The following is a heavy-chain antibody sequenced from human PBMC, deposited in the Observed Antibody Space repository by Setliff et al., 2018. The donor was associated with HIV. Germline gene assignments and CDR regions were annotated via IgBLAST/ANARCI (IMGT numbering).Heavy chain of an antibody. Sequence: SETLSLTCIVSGGSVSGYKWSWIRQSPGKGLEWIGYVYTSGSATYNPSLKSRVTISIDTSKNQFSLRLDSVTAADTAVYYCARRDYNFSGTFDIWGQGTMVTVSS. J-gene: IGHJ3*02. V-gene: IGHV4-4*08. CDR2: VYTSGSA. CDR3: ARRDYNFSGTFDI. CDR1: GGSVSGYK. D-gene: IGHD3-3*01.